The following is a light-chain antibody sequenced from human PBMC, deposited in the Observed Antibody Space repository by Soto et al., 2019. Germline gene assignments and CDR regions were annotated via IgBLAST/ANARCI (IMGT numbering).Light chain of an antibody. V-gene: IGKV1-39*01. CDR1: QSISSD. CDR3: QQSYSTPPT. Sequence: DIQMTQSPSSLSASVGDRVTITCRASQSISSDLNWYQQKPGQAPKLLIYAASSLQSGLPSRFSGSGSGTDFTLTISSLQPEDFATYYCQQSYSTPPTFGGGTKVEIK. CDR2: AAS. J-gene: IGKJ4*01.